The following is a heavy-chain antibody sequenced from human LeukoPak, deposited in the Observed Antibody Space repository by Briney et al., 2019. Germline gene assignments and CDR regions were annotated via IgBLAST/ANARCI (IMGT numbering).Heavy chain of an antibody. J-gene: IGHJ3*02. D-gene: IGHD6-19*01. CDR1: GFTFSSYW. CDR2: INSDGSST. CDR3: ARASSGGFRAFDI. Sequence: GGSLRLSCAASGFTFSSYWMHWVRQAPGKGLVWVSRINSDGSSTSYADSVKGRFTISRDNAKNSLYLQMNSLRAEDTAVYYCARASSGGFRAFDIWGQGTMVTVSS. V-gene: IGHV3-74*01.